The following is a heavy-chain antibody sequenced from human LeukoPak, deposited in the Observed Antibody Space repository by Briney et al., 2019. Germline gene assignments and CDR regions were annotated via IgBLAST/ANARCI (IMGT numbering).Heavy chain of an antibody. J-gene: IGHJ4*02. CDR3: ARKENVYYYFDY. V-gene: IGHV4-28*01. Sequence: SDTLSLTCAVSGYSITSSSWWGWIRQPPGKGLEWIGYIYHSGTTYYNPSLQSRVTMSVDASKNQFSLKLSSVTAVDTAVYYCARKENVYYYFDYWGQGTLVTVSS. D-gene: IGHD3-10*01. CDR2: IYHSGTT. CDR1: GYSITSSSW.